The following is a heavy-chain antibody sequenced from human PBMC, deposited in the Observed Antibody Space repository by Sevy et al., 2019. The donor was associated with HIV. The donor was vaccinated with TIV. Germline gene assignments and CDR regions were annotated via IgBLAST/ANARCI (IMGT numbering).Heavy chain of an antibody. D-gene: IGHD6-6*01. V-gene: IGHV4-59*01. CDR3: ARESIGATGDFDY. J-gene: IGHJ4*02. Sequence: SETLSLTCTVSGGSMNNYFWSWIRQPPGKGLEWIGYMSYSGSTNYNPSLKSRVTISVDTSKNQFSLKLRSVTAADTALYYCARESIGATGDFDYWGQGTLVTVSS. CDR1: GGSMNNYF. CDR2: MSYSGST.